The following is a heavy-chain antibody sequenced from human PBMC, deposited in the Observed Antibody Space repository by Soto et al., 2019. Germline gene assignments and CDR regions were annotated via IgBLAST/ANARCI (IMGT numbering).Heavy chain of an antibody. CDR2: INHSGST. Sequence: SETLSLTCAVYGGSFSGYYWSWIRQPPGKGLEWIGEINHSGSTNYNPSLKSRVTISVDTSKNQFSLKLSSVTAADTAVYYCARVISENSKIYYYGSGSYYNDPYNWFDPWGQGTLVTVSS. J-gene: IGHJ5*02. CDR3: ARVISENSKIYYYGSGSYYNDPYNWFDP. V-gene: IGHV4-34*01. CDR1: GGSFSGYY. D-gene: IGHD3-10*01.